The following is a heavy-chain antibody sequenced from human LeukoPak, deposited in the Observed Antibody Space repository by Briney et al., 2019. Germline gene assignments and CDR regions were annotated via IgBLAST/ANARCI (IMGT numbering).Heavy chain of an antibody. V-gene: IGHV4-59*01. Sequence: SETLSLTCTVSGGSISSYYWSWIRQPPGKGLEWIGYIYYSGSTNYNPSLKSRVTISVDTSKNQFSLKLSSATAADTAVYYCARRGYSGYDYFIENWGQGTLVTVSS. CDR3: ARRGYSGYDYFIEN. J-gene: IGHJ4*02. CDR2: IYYSGST. CDR1: GGSISSYY. D-gene: IGHD5-12*01.